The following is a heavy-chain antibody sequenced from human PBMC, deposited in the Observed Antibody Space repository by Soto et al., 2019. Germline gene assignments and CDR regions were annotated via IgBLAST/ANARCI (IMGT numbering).Heavy chain of an antibody. CDR1: GFTFSSYG. CDR3: AKDRGGYDFWSGYSRWYYYGMDV. D-gene: IGHD3-3*01. CDR2: ISYDGSNK. J-gene: IGHJ6*02. V-gene: IGHV3-30*18. Sequence: QVQLVESGGGVVQPGRSLRLSCAASGFTFSSYGMHWVRQAPGKGLEWVAVISYDGSNKYYVDSVKGRFTISRDNSKNTMYLQMNSLRAEDTAVYYCAKDRGGYDFWSGYSRWYYYGMDVWGQGTTVTVSS.